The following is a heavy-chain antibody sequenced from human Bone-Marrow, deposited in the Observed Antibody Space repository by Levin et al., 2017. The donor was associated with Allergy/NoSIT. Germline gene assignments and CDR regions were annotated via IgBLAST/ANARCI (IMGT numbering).Heavy chain of an antibody. CDR2: ISYDGSNK. J-gene: IGHJ4*02. D-gene: IGHD3-9*01. CDR3: AKGIKLEVLRYVDWPGTFDY. Sequence: GGSLRLSCAASGFTFSSYGMHWVRQAPGKGLEWVAVISYDGSNKYYADSVKGRFTISRDNSKNTLYLQMNSLRAEDTAVYYCAKGIKLEVLRYVDWPGTFDYWGQGTLVTVSS. CDR1: GFTFSSYG. V-gene: IGHV3-30*18.